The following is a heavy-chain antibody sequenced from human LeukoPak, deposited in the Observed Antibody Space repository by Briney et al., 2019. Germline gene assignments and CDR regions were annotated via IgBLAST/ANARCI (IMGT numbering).Heavy chain of an antibody. D-gene: IGHD2-15*01. CDR3: ARYCSGGSCGMDV. V-gene: IGHV3-23*01. J-gene: IGHJ6*02. CDR2: ISGSGGST. Sequence: GGSLRLSCAASGFTFSSYAMTWVRQAPGKGLEWVSTISGSGGSTNYADSVKGRFTISRDNAKNSLYLQMNSLRDEDTAVYYCARYCSGGSCGMDVWGQGTTVTVSS. CDR1: GFTFSSYA.